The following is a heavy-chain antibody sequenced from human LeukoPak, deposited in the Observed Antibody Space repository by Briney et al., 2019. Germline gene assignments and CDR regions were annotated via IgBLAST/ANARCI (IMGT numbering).Heavy chain of an antibody. CDR1: GFTFSSYE. Sequence: PGGSLRLSCAASGFTFSSYEMNWVRQAPGKGLEWVSYISSSGSTIYYADSVKGRFTISRDNAKNSLCLQMNSLRAEDTAVYYCARARFGELLGDKLYYYYMDVWGKGTTVTVSS. J-gene: IGHJ6*03. CDR2: ISSSGSTI. CDR3: ARARFGELLGDKLYYYYMDV. V-gene: IGHV3-48*03. D-gene: IGHD3-10*01.